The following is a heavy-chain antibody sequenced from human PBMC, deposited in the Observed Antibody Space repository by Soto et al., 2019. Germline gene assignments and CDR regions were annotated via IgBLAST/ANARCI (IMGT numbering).Heavy chain of an antibody. Sequence: AVGSLRLSCEGSGFTFSNYGIHWVRQAPGMGLDWVAVIWYDGNNKYYSESVKGRFTISRDNSKNTVFLEMSSLRAEDTAVYYCARGNYGASGIDYWGPGALVTVSS. V-gene: IGHV3-33*01. CDR1: GFTFSNYG. J-gene: IGHJ4*02. CDR2: IWYDGNNK. D-gene: IGHD1-7*01. CDR3: ARGNYGASGIDY.